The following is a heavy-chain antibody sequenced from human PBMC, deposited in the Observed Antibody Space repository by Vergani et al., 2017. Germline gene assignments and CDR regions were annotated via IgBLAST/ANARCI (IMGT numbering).Heavy chain of an antibody. J-gene: IGHJ4*02. Sequence: EVQLVESGGGLVQPGGSLRLSCAASGFTFSSYWMSWVRQAPGKGLEWVANIKQDGSEKYYVDSVKGRFTISRDNAKNSLYLQMNSLRAEDTAVYYCARARRDITMVRGGPFDYWGQGTLVTVSS. V-gene: IGHV3-7*03. CDR1: GFTFSSYW. CDR2: IKQDGSEK. CDR3: ARARRDITMVRGGPFDY. D-gene: IGHD3-10*01.